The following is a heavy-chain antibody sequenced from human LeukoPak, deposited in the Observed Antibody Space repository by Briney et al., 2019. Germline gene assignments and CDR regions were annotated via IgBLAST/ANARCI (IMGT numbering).Heavy chain of an antibody. D-gene: IGHD5-18*01. Sequence: GGSLRLSCAASGFTFSSYSMNWVRQAPGKGLEWVSSISSSSSYIYYADSVKGRFTISRDNAKNSLYLQMNSLRAEDTAVYYCAKDHGGYSYGSKDYWGQGTLVTVSS. CDR2: ISSSSSYI. J-gene: IGHJ4*02. V-gene: IGHV3-21*01. CDR1: GFTFSSYS. CDR3: AKDHGGYSYGSKDY.